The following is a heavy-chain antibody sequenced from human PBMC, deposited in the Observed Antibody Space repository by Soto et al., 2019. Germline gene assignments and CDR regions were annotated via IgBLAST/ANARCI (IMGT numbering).Heavy chain of an antibody. D-gene: IGHD4-17*01. V-gene: IGHV4-4*07. CDR3: ASALLDYGDYYFDS. J-gene: IGHJ4*02. Sequence: ASETLSPTCTVSGGSISGYYWIWTRQPAGKGLEWIGRIYISGSTNYNPSLESRVTMSVDASKNQFSLKLTSVTAADTAVYYCASALLDYGDYYFDSWGQGTLVTVSS. CDR1: GGSISGYY. CDR2: IYISGST.